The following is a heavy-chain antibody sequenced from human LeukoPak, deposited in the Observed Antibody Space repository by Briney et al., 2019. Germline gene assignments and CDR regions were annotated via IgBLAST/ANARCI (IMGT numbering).Heavy chain of an antibody. D-gene: IGHD4/OR15-4a*01. Sequence: GESLKISCKGSGYSFTSYWIGWVRQMPGKGLEWMGIIYPGDSDTRYSPSFQGQVAISADKSISTAYLQWSSLKASDSAMYYCVRPVWWPGRQPLFDYWGQGTLVTVSS. CDR2: IYPGDSDT. J-gene: IGHJ4*02. V-gene: IGHV5-51*01. CDR3: VRPVWWPGRQPLFDY. CDR1: GYSFTSYW.